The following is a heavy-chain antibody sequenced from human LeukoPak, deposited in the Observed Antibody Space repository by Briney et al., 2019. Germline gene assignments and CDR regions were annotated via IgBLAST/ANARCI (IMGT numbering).Heavy chain of an antibody. J-gene: IGHJ5*02. V-gene: IGHV1-46*01. Sequence: ASVKVSCKASGYTFTSYYMHWVRQAPGQGLEWMGIINPSGGSTSYARKFQGRVTMTRDMSTSTVYMELSSLRSEDTAVYYCARDAVTTYTWFDPWGQGTLVTVSS. CDR3: ARDAVTTYTWFDP. D-gene: IGHD4-17*01. CDR1: GYTFTSYY. CDR2: INPSGGST.